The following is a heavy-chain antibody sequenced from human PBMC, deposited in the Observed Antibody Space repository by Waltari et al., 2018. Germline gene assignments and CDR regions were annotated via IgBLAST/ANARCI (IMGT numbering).Heavy chain of an antibody. CDR1: GFTFSSYG. CDR3: ARGAFTIFGVVTYYFDY. V-gene: IGHV3-30*02. J-gene: IGHJ4*02. CDR2: IRYDGSNK. Sequence: QVQLVESGGGVVQPGGSLRLSCAAYGFTFSSYGMHWVRQAPVKGLEWVAFIRYDGSNKYYADSVKGRFTISRDNSKNTLYLQMNSLRAEDTAVYYCARGAFTIFGVVTYYFDYWGQGTLVTVSS. D-gene: IGHD3-3*01.